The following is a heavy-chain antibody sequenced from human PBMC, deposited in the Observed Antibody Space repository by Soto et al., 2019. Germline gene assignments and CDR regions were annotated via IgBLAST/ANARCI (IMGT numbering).Heavy chain of an antibody. CDR2: ISSSSSYI. V-gene: IGHV3-21*01. CDR3: ARILPGPTYYFDY. J-gene: IGHJ4*02. D-gene: IGHD3-10*01. Sequence: GGSVRLSCAASGFTFSSYSMNWVRQAPGKGLEWVSSISSSSSYIYYADSVKGRFTISRDNAKNSLYLQMNSLRAEDTAVYYCARILPGPTYYFDYWGQGTLVTVSS. CDR1: GFTFSSYS.